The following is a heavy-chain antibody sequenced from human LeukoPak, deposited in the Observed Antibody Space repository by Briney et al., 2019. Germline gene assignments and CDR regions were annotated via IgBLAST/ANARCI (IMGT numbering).Heavy chain of an antibody. J-gene: IGHJ4*02. D-gene: IGHD3-22*01. Sequence: GGSLRLSCAASGFTFSSYSRNWVRQAPEKGLEWVSSISSSSSYIYYADSVKGRFTISRDNAKNSLYLQMNSLRAEDTAVYYCAREFDSSGYYPGENSFDYWGQGTLVTVSS. CDR1: GFTFSSYS. CDR2: ISSSSSYI. V-gene: IGHV3-21*01. CDR3: AREFDSSGYYPGENSFDY.